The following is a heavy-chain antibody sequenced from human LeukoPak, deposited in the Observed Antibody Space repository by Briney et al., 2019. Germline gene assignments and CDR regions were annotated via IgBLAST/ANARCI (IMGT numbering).Heavy chain of an antibody. CDR3: AKDRSSGWYEPFDY. Sequence: GGSLRLSCAASGFTFSCYAMNWVRQAPGKGLEWVSAITDSDGSTYYADSVKGRFTISSDNSKNTLYLQMHSLRVEDTAIYYCAKDRSSGWYEPFDYWGQGTLVTVSS. CDR2: ITDSDGST. V-gene: IGHV3-23*01. CDR1: GFTFSCYA. J-gene: IGHJ4*02. D-gene: IGHD6-19*01.